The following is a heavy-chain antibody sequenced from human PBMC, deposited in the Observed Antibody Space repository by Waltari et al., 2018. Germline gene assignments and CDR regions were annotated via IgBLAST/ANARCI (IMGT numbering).Heavy chain of an antibody. Sequence: EVQLVESGGGLVQPGGSLGLSCVASGLTFGSHWMGWVRRAPEKGLEWVADIKQDGTQQYYVDSVKGRFTVSRDNHKNSLFLQMNSLRAEDTAVYYCARALPGEITVYDYWAQGALVTVSS. CDR2: IKQDGTQQ. V-gene: IGHV3-7*01. D-gene: IGHD3-10*01. J-gene: IGHJ4*02. CDR3: ARALPGEITVYDY. CDR1: GLTFGSHW.